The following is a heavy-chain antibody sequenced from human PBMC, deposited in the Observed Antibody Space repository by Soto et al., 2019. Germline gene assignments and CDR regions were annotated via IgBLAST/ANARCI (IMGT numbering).Heavy chain of an antibody. CDR3: ARDQDSDNYVYAGSQEPYGMDV. Sequence: SVKVSCKASGGTFSIDFISCVLQAPVQGLDWVGGTIARFGSANFAQKFQGRVTITADRFTSTVYMELSSLTSEDTATYYCARDQDSDNYVYAGSQEPYGMDVWGQGTTVTVSS. J-gene: IGHJ6*02. CDR1: GGTFSIDF. D-gene: IGHD3-16*01. V-gene: IGHV1-69*06. CDR2: TIARFGSA.